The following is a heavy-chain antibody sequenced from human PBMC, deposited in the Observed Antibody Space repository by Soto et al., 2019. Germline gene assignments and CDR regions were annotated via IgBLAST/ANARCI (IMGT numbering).Heavy chain of an antibody. D-gene: IGHD3-16*02. Sequence: SETLSLTCAVYGGSFSGYYWSWIRQPPGKGLEWIGEINHSGSTNYNPSLKSRVTISVDTSKNQFSLKLSSVTAADTAVYYCARAGRKATFGGDIVRSYGMDVWGQGTTVTVSS. CDR1: GGSFSGYY. V-gene: IGHV4-34*01. CDR2: INHSGST. J-gene: IGHJ6*02. CDR3: ARAGRKATFGGDIVRSYGMDV.